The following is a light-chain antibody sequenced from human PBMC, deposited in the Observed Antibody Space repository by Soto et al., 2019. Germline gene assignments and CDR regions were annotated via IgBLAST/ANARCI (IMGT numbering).Light chain of an antibody. J-gene: IGKJ4*01. V-gene: IGKV4-1*01. CDR2: WAS. Sequence: DIVMTQSPDSLAVSLGERATINCKSSQSGLHSSNNKNYLAWYQQRPGQPPRLLIHWASSRQSGVPDRFSGSGSGTDFTLTISSLQAEDVAVYYCQQYYSTPPTFGGGTKVEIK. CDR3: QQYYSTPPT. CDR1: QSGLHSSNNKNY.